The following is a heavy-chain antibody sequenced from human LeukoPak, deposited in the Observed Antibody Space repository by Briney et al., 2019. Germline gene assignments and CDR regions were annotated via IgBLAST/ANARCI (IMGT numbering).Heavy chain of an antibody. CDR3: STYGGGAG. CDR2: ITSNADGGTT. Sequence: GGSLRLSCAASGFTFSNAWMSWVRQAPGKGLEWLGRITSNADGGTTDYAAPVKGRFTISRDDSKNMAYLQMNSLQSEDTAMYYCSTYGGGAGWGQGTLVTVSS. D-gene: IGHD3-10*01. V-gene: IGHV3-15*01. CDR1: GFTFSNAW. J-gene: IGHJ4*02.